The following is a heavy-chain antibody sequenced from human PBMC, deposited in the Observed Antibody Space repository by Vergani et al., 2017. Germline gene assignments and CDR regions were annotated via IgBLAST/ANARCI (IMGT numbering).Heavy chain of an antibody. CDR3: ARDYSFDDSSGYYYVFDY. D-gene: IGHD3-22*01. CDR1: GGSISSYY. CDR2: IYTSGRT. V-gene: IGHV4-4*07. J-gene: IGHJ4*02. Sequence: QVQLQESGPGLVKPSETLSLTCTVSGGSISSYYWSWIRQPAGKGLEWIGRIYTSGRTNYNPSLKSRVTMSVDTSKNQFSLKLSSVTAADTAVYYCARDYSFDDSSGYYYVFDYWGQGTLVTVSS.